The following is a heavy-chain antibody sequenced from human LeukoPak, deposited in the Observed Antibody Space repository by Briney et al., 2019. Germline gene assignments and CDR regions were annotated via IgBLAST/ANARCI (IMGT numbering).Heavy chain of an antibody. CDR1: GFTYDRHA. CDR2: ISGGGDNT. D-gene: IGHD1-1*01. Sequence: PGGTLRLSCTASGFTYDRHAMSWVPQAADTGLEWLSAISGGGDNTYFGDSVNRRFIISRDNSKNMLFLQMNSLRAGDSAVYFCAKLRRYNWNYFTRSDYFDSWGQGTLVTVSS. J-gene: IGHJ4*02. V-gene: IGHV3-23*01. CDR3: AKLRRYNWNYFTRSDYFDS.